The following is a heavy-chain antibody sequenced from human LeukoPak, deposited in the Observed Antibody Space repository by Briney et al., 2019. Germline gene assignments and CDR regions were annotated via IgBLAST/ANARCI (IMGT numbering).Heavy chain of an antibody. J-gene: IGHJ3*02. D-gene: IGHD3-22*01. V-gene: IGHV3-15*01. Sequence: GGSLRLSCAASGFTFSNAWMSSVRQAPGKGLEWVGRIKSKTDGGTTDYAAPVKGRFTILRDDSKNTLYLQMNSLKTEDTAVYYCTTAPSYYYDSSGYRGRAFDIWGQGTMVTVSS. CDR3: TTAPSYYYDSSGYRGRAFDI. CDR2: IKSKTDGGTT. CDR1: GFTFSNAW.